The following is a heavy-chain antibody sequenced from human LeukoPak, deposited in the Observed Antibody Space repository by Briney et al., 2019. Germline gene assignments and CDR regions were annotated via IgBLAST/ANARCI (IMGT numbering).Heavy chain of an antibody. CDR2: IIPIFGTA. CDR1: GGTFSSYA. D-gene: IGHD6-13*01. CDR3: ATSPTIAPAGTGDY. J-gene: IGHJ4*02. V-gene: IGHV1-69*05. Sequence: SVKVSCKASGGTFSSYAISWVRQAPGQGLEWMGGIIPIFGTANYAQKFQGRVTITTDESTSTAYMELSSLRSEDTAVYYCATSPTIAPAGTGDYWAREPWSPSPQ.